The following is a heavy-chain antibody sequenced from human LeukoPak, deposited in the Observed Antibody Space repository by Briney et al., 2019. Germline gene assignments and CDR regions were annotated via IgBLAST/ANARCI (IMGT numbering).Heavy chain of an antibody. D-gene: IGHD2-15*01. Sequence: SVKVSCKASGGTFSSYAISWVRQAPGQGLEWMGGIIPIFGTANYAQKFQGRVTITADKSTSTAYMELGSLRSEDTAVYYCARHSSPPYCSGGSCYPYYFDYWGQGTLVTVSS. CDR3: ARHSSPPYCSGGSCYPYYFDY. J-gene: IGHJ4*02. V-gene: IGHV1-69*06. CDR2: IIPIFGTA. CDR1: GGTFSSYA.